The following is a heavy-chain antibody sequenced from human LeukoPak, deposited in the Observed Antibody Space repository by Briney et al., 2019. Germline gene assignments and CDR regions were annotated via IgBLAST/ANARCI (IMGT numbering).Heavy chain of an antibody. D-gene: IGHD5-18*01. CDR3: ARDKGYSFYNAFDI. CDR2: ISSSSSYM. J-gene: IGHJ3*02. V-gene: IGHV3-21*01. CDR1: GFTFSSYS. Sequence: GGSLRLSCAASGFTFSSYSMNWGRQAPGRAQEWVSSISSSSSYMYYADSVKGRFTISRDNAKNSLYLQMNSLRAEDTAVYYCARDKGYSFYNAFDIWGQGTMVTVSS.